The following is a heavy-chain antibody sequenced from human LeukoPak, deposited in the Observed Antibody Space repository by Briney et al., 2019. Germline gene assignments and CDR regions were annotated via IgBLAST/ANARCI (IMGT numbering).Heavy chain of an antibody. CDR2: INHSGST. J-gene: IGHJ4*02. CDR3: AMHDYRVDY. CDR1: GVSFSGYY. V-gene: IGHV4-34*01. Sequence: SETLSLTCAVYGVSFSGYYWSWIRQPPGKGLEWIGEINHSGSTNYNPSLKSRVTISVDTSKNQFSLKLSSVTAADTAVYYCAMHDYRVDYWGQGTLVTVSS. D-gene: IGHD4-11*01.